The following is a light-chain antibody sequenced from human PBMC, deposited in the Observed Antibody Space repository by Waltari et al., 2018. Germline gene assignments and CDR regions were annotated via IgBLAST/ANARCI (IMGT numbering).Light chain of an antibody. CDR1: SGSVSSTSY. CDR3: SMYMGSGIWV. CDR2: KGN. V-gene: IGLV8-61*01. J-gene: IGLJ3*02. Sequence: QTVVTQEPSLSVSPGGTVTLTCALSSGSVSSTSYATGYRQTPGQAPRTLVYKGNSLSFVVPDPFSGSVLGNKAALTITGAQADDESDYFCSMYMGSGIWVFGGGTQLTVL.